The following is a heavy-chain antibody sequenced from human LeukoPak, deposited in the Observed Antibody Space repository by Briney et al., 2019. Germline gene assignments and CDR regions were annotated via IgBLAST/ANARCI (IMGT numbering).Heavy chain of an antibody. CDR1: GGSISSGGYS. V-gene: IGHV4-30-2*02. CDR2: IYHSGST. Sequence: SQTLSLTCAVSGGSISSGGYSWSWIRQPPGKGLEWIGYIYHSGSTYYNPSLKSRVTISVDTSKNQFSLKLSSVTAADTAVYYCARNTAMVRYFDYWGQGTLVTVSS. J-gene: IGHJ4*02. D-gene: IGHD5-18*01. CDR3: ARNTAMVRYFDY.